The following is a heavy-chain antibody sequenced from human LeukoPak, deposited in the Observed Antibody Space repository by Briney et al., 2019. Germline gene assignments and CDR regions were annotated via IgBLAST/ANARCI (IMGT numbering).Heavy chain of an antibody. Sequence: GGTLRLSCAASGFTFSSYGMSWVRQAPGRGLEWVSVIYSGGDTYYADSVKGRFTISRDNSKNTVYLQINSLRVEDTAVYYCAREKVTSSGSRSGAFDVWGQGTIVTVSS. V-gene: IGHV3-66*01. CDR3: AREKVTSSGSRSGAFDV. CDR1: GFTFSSYG. D-gene: IGHD6-25*01. CDR2: IYSGGDT. J-gene: IGHJ3*01.